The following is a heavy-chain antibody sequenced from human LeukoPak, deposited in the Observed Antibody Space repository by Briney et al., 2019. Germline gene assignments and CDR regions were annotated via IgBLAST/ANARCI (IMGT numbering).Heavy chain of an antibody. Sequence: PGGSLRLSCAASGFTFSSYAMSWVRQAPGKGLEWVSSISGSGGSTYYADSVKGRFTISRDNSKNTLYLQMSSLRAEDTAVYYCAKSEGREYYFDFWGQGTLVTVSS. D-gene: IGHD3-10*01. V-gene: IGHV3-23*01. CDR1: GFTFSSYA. J-gene: IGHJ4*02. CDR3: AKSEGREYYFDF. CDR2: ISGSGGST.